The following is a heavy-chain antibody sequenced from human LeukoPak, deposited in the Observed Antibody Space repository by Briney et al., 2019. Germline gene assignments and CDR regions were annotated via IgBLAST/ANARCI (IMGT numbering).Heavy chain of an antibody. J-gene: IGHJ4*02. CDR1: GFSFSSYG. D-gene: IGHD6-13*01. CDR3: ARRIAAAAAPYYFDY. V-gene: IGHV3-33*01. Sequence: GGSLRLSCAVSGFSFSSYGMHWVRQAPGKGLEWVAVIWYDGENKYYADSVKGRFTVSRDNSKNTLYLQMNSLRAEDTAVYYCARRIAAAAAPYYFDYWGQGTLVTVSS. CDR2: IWYDGENK.